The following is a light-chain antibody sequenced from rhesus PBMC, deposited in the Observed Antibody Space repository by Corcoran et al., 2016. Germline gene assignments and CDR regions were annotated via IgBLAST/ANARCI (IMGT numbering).Light chain of an antibody. CDR1: QSLFDSADGNTY. J-gene: IGKJ2*01. V-gene: IGKV2-104*02. Sequence: DIVMTQTPLSLPVTPGEPASISCRSSQSLFDSADGNTYLDWYLQKPGQFPQLLFYEVSHRASGVPDRVSGSGSDTDFTLKISRVEAEDVRVYYCMQALEFPNFGQGTKVEIK. CDR3: MQALEFPN. CDR2: EVS.